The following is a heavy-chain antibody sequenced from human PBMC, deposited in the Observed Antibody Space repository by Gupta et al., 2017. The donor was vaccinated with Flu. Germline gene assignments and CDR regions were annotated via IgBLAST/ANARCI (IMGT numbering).Heavy chain of an antibody. CDR1: GGSISSYY. J-gene: IGHJ6*03. CDR2: IYYSGST. Sequence: QVQLQESGPGLVKPSETLSLTCTVSGGSISSYYWSWIRQPPGKGLEWIGYIYYSGSTNYNPSLKSRVTISVDTSKNQFSLKLSSVTAADTAVYYCARVYYDFWSGYFFYYYMDVWGKGTTVTVSS. CDR3: ARVYYDFWSGYFFYYYMDV. V-gene: IGHV4-59*08. D-gene: IGHD3-3*01.